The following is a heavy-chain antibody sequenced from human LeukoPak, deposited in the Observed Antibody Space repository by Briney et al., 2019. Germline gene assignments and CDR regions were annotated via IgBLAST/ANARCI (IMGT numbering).Heavy chain of an antibody. CDR2: ISAGGTTT. D-gene: IGHD3-10*01. CDR1: GLTFSNYA. J-gene: IGHJ3*02. V-gene: IGHV3-23*01. CDR3: AKVAYGSGSYRGPLDI. Sequence: GGSLRLSCAASGLTFSNYAMGWVRQAPEKGVEGVSTISAGGTTTYYADFVKGRFSISRDNSKNTLSLQMHSLRAEDAAVYYCAKVAYGSGSYRGPLDIWGQGTVVTVSS.